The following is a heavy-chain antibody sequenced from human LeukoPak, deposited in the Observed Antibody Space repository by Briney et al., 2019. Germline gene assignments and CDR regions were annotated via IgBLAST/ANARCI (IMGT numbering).Heavy chain of an antibody. CDR2: IIPIFGTA. D-gene: IGHD5-12*01. CDR3: ARARGDRLDTRYYYYMDV. V-gene: IGHV1-69*06. Sequence: ASVKVSCKASGGTFSSYAISWVRQAPGQGLEWMGGIIPIFGTANYAQKFQGRVTITADKSTRTAYMELSSLRSEDTAVYYCARARGDRLDTRYYYYMDVWGKGTTVTVSS. CDR1: GGTFSSYA. J-gene: IGHJ6*03.